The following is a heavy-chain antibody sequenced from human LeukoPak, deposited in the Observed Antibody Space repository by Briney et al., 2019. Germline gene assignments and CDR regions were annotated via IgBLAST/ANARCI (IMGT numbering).Heavy chain of an antibody. D-gene: IGHD2-15*01. V-gene: IGHV1-8*02. Sequence: ASVKVSCKASGYTFTSYGISWVRQATGQGLEWMGWMNPNSGNTGYAQKFQGRVTMTRNTSISTAYMELSSLRSEDTAVYYCARGYCSGGSCYGMDVWGQGTTVTVSS. CDR3: ARGYCSGGSCYGMDV. CDR1: GYTFTSYG. J-gene: IGHJ6*02. CDR2: MNPNSGNT.